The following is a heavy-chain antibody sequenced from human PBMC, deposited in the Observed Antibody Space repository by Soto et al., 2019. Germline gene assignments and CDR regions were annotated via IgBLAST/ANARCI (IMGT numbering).Heavy chain of an antibody. V-gene: IGHV4-34*01. Sequence: QVQLQQWGAGLLKPSETLSLTCAVYGGSFSGYYWSWIRQPPGKGLEWIGEINHSGSTNYNPSLKSRVTISVDTSKNQFFLKLSSVTAADTAVYYCARRAVSRWGYWGQGTLVTVSS. CDR2: INHSGST. D-gene: IGHD3-16*01. J-gene: IGHJ4*02. CDR3: ARRAVSRWGY. CDR1: GGSFSGYY.